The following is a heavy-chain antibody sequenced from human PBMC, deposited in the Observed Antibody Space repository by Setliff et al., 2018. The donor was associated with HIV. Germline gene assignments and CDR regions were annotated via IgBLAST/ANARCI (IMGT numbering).Heavy chain of an antibody. CDR3: ARVGLPYNSGRLDQ. CDR2: IFHSGSP. J-gene: IGHJ4*02. CDR1: GGSIISRHW. V-gene: IGHV4-4*02. Sequence: PSPTLSLTCTLPGGSIISRHWWSWVRQPPGKGLEWIGEIFHSGSPNYNPSLKSRLTISVDKSKNQFSLKLTSVTAADTAVYYCARVGLPYNSGRLDQWGQGSLVTVSS. D-gene: IGHD5-18*01.